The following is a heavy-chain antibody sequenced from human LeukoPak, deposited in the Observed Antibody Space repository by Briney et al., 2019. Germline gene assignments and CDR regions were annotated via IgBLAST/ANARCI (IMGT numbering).Heavy chain of an antibody. CDR2: MNPNSGNT. CDR1: GYTFTSYG. Sequence: AASVKLSCKASGYTFTSYGISWVRQAPGQGLEWMGWMNPNSGNTGYAQKFQGRVTMTRNTSISTAYMELSSLRSEDTAVYYCARLGGSGWYGFVYWGQGTLVTVSS. D-gene: IGHD6-19*01. J-gene: IGHJ4*02. V-gene: IGHV1-8*02. CDR3: ARLGGSGWYGFVY.